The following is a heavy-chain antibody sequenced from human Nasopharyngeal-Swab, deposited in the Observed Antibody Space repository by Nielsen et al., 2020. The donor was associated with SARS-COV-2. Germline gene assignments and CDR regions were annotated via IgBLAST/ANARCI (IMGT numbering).Heavy chain of an antibody. Sequence: ASVKVSCKVSGYTLTDFSMHWVRQAPGQGLEWMGCFNPEDGETIYAQKFQGRVTMTEDTSTDTAYMELSSLRSEDTAVYYCATGGFGALRYWGQGTLVTVSS. CDR2: FNPEDGET. D-gene: IGHD3-10*01. V-gene: IGHV1-24*01. CDR1: GYTLTDFS. CDR3: ATGGFGALRY. J-gene: IGHJ4*02.